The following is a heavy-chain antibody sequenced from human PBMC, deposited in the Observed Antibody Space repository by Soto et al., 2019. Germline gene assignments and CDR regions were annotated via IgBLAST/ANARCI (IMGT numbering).Heavy chain of an antibody. Sequence: QVQLVESGGGVVQPGRSLRLSCAASGFTFSSYGMHWVRQAPGKGLEWVAVISYDGSNKYYADYVKGRFTISRDNSKNTLYLQMNSLRAEDTAVYYCAKAEIYYGMDVWGQGTTVTVSS. CDR1: GFTFSSYG. CDR2: ISYDGSNK. CDR3: AKAEIYYGMDV. V-gene: IGHV3-30*18. J-gene: IGHJ6*02.